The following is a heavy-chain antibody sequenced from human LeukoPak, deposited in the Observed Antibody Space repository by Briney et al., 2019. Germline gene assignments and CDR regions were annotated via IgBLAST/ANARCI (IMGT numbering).Heavy chain of an antibody. CDR2: INPNSGGT. CDR3: ARVAPDWMITFGGVIASQGFDP. V-gene: IGHV1-2*02. Sequence: GASVKVSCKASGYTFTGYYMHWVRQAPGQGLKWMGWINPNSGGTNYAQKFQGRVTMTRDTSISTAYMELSRLRSDDTAVYYCARVAPDWMITFGGVIASQGFDPWGQGTLVTVSS. CDR1: GYTFTGYY. D-gene: IGHD3-16*02. J-gene: IGHJ5*02.